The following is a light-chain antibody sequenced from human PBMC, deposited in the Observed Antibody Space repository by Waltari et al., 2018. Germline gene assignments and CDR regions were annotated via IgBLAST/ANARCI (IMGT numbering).Light chain of an antibody. V-gene: IGLV1-40*01. Sequence: QSVLTQPPSVSGAPGQRVTISCTGSSSNIGAHFDVHWYQQLPGTAPKLPIYGNNNRPSGVPERFSGFKSGTSASLAITGLQAEDEAGYYCQSYDTSLSGPVFGGGTKLTVL. CDR2: GNN. J-gene: IGLJ3*02. CDR1: SSNIGAHFD. CDR3: QSYDTSLSGPV.